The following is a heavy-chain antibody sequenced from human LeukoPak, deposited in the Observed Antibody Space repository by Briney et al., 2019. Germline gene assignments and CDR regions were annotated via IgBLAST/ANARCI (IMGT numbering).Heavy chain of an antibody. D-gene: IGHD1-26*01. CDR1: GGSISSSSYY. CDR3: ARDQSGSYY. J-gene: IGHJ4*02. Sequence: SETLSLTCTVSGGSISSSSYYWGWIRQPPGKGLEWIGSIYYSGSTYYNPSLKSRVTISVDTSKNQFSLKLSSVTAADTAVYYCARDQSGSYYWGQGTLVTVSS. V-gene: IGHV4-39*07. CDR2: IYYSGST.